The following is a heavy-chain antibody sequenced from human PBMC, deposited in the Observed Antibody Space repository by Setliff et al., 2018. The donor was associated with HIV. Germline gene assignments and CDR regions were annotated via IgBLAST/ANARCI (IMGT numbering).Heavy chain of an antibody. CDR3: ARDAQPGTVTIFGVVTYFDS. J-gene: IGHJ4*02. V-gene: IGHV3-30*02. Sequence: GGSLRLSCEASGFTFSDYGMHWVRQAPGKGLEWVTFIRNDASNTYYADSVKGRFTISRDNSKNTVFLEMNSLRYDDSGVYYCARDAQPGTVTIFGVVTYFDSWGRGTLVTVSS. CDR2: IRNDASNT. CDR1: GFTFSDYG. D-gene: IGHD3-3*01.